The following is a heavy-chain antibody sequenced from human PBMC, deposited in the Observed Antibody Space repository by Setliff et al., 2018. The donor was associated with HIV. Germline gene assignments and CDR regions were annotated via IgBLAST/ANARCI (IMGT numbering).Heavy chain of an antibody. CDR2: INHSGST. J-gene: IGHJ1*01. Sequence: SETLSLTCAVSGGSISSSNWWSWVRQPPGKGLEWIGEINHSGSTNYNPSLKSRLTMSVDTSKNQFSLKLTSVTAADTAVYYCARSGSYVGPIQHWGQGTLVTVSS. CDR3: ARSGSYVGPIQH. V-gene: IGHV4-4*02. CDR1: GGSISSSNW. D-gene: IGHD3-10*02.